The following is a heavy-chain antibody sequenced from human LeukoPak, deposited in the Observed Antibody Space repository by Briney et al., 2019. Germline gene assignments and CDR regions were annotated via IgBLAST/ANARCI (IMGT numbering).Heavy chain of an antibody. D-gene: IGHD2-2*01. CDR1: GFTVSSNY. V-gene: IGHV3-53*01. CDR3: ARGSDCSTTSCHWAWFDP. CDR2: IYSGGST. J-gene: IGHJ5*02. Sequence: GGSLRLSCAASGFTVSSNYMSWFRQAPGKGLEWVSVIYSGGSTYYADSVKGRFTISRDNSKNTLYLQMNSLRAEDTAVYYCARGSDCSTTSCHWAWFDPWGQGTLVTVSS.